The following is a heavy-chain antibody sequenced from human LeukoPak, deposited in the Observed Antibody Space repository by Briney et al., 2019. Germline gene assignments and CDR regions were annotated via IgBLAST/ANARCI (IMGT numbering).Heavy chain of an antibody. CDR2: IKHDGTEN. D-gene: IGHD6-19*01. CDR1: GFSFSDSW. CDR3: ATYTNWVAGDV. Sequence: GGSLRLSCAASGFSFSDSWMSWVRQAPGKGPEWVANIKHDGTENHYVDSVKGRFTVSRDNARNSLFLQMNSLRVEDTAVYYCATYTNWVAGDVWGQGTTVTVSS. V-gene: IGHV3-7*01. J-gene: IGHJ6*02.